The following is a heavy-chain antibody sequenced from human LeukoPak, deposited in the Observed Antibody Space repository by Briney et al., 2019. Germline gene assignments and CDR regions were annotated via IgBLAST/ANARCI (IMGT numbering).Heavy chain of an antibody. V-gene: IGHV3-23*01. J-gene: IGHJ4*02. D-gene: IGHD6-19*01. CDR1: GFTFSSYA. Sequence: GGSLRLSCAASGFTFSSYAMSWVRQAPGRGLEWVSVISSSGGTTFYTDSVKGRLTISRDNSKNTLYLQMNSLRAEDTAVYYCAKASQWTSDYWGQGTLVTVSS. CDR2: ISSSGGTT. CDR3: AKASQWTSDY.